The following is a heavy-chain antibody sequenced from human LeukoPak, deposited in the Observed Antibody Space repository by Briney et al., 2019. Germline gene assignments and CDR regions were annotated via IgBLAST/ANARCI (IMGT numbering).Heavy chain of an antibody. J-gene: IGHJ4*02. Sequence: GGSLRLSCAASGFTLSNFAMGWVRQAPGKGLQWVSLISANGGDTYYADSVKGRFTISTDNSKNTPYLQMNSLRAEDTAVYYCAKASGSGYGKDYFDYWGQGTLVTVSS. CDR3: AKASGSGYGKDYFDY. V-gene: IGHV3-23*01. CDR1: GFTLSNFA. D-gene: IGHD1-26*01. CDR2: ISANGGDT.